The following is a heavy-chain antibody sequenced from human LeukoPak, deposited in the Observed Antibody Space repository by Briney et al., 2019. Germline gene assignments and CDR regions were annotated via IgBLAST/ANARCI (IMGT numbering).Heavy chain of an antibody. Sequence: GGSLRLSCAASGFTFSSYAMHWVRQAPGKGLEWVAVISYDGSNKYYADSVKGRFTISRDNSKNTLYLQMNSLRAEDTAVYYCARDRGYSYGSYFYYYMDVWGKGTTVTISS. J-gene: IGHJ6*03. D-gene: IGHD5-18*01. V-gene: IGHV3-30*04. CDR3: ARDRGYSYGSYFYYYMDV. CDR1: GFTFSSYA. CDR2: ISYDGSNK.